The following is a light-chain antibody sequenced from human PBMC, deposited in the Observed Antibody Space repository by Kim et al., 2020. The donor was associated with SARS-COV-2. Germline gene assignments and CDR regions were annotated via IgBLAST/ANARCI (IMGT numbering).Light chain of an antibody. J-gene: IGLJ2*01. Sequence: GQKVTISFSGSSASMGNNYVSWYQQHPGTAPILRIYDNNKRPSGIPDRFSGSRSGTSATLGITGLQTGDEADYYCGTWDSSLSAVVFGGGTQLTVL. V-gene: IGLV1-51*01. CDR3: GTWDSSLSAVV. CDR1: SASMGNNY. CDR2: DNN.